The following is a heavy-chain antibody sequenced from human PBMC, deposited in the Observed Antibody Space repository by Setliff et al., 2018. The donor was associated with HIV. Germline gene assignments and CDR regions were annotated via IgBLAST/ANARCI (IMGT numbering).Heavy chain of an antibody. D-gene: IGHD3-10*01. V-gene: IGHV4-34*01. CDR2: INYGRTT. CDR1: GGSFSGYY. Sequence: PSETLSLTCAVYGGSFSGYYWSWIRQSPGKGLEWIGEINYGRTTNYNPSLGSRVTISFDTSKNQFSLRMKSVNAGDTGKYYCVRRRGPMVRGVDPSPSYYFDYWGQGTLVTVSS. J-gene: IGHJ4*02. CDR3: VRRRGPMVRGVDPSPSYYFDY.